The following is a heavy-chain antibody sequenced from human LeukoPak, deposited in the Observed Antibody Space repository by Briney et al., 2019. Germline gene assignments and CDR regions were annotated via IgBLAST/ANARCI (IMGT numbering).Heavy chain of an antibody. CDR1: GGSIRSSYYY. CDR3: AITADYYYYGMDV. V-gene: IGHV4-39*01. Sequence: SETLSLTCTVSGGSIRSSYYYWGWIRQPPGKGLEWIGSIYDSGSTYYNPSLKSRVTISVDTSKNQFSLKLSSVTAADTAVYYCAITADYYYYGMDVWGQGTTVTVSS. CDR2: IYDSGST. J-gene: IGHJ6*02.